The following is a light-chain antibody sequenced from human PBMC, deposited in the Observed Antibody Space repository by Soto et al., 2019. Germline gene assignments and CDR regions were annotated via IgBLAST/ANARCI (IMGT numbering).Light chain of an antibody. CDR2: AAS. Sequence: AIRMTQSPSSLSASTGDRVTITCRASQGISSYLAWYQQKPGTAPKLLIYAASTLQSGVPSRFSGSGSGTDFTLTISSLQPEDSATYYCLQDFSYPRTFGQGTKVDIK. V-gene: IGKV1-8*01. CDR1: QGISSY. CDR3: LQDFSYPRT. J-gene: IGKJ1*01.